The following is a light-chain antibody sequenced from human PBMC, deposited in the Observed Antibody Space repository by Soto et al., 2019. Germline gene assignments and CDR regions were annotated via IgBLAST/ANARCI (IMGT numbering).Light chain of an antibody. J-gene: IGKJ5*01. CDR3: QQYGTTRIT. CDR1: QSVSIK. CDR2: DTS. V-gene: IGKV3-15*01. Sequence: IVLTQSPATLSVSPGERATLSCRASQSVSIKLAWSQQKPGQAPRLLIYDTSTRATGSPARFSGSCSDTAVTLTIIRREPDDVSVYYCQQYGTTRITFGQGTRLEIK.